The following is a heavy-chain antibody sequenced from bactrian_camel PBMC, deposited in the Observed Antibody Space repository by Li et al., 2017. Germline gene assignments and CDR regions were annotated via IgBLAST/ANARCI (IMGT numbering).Heavy chain of an antibody. Sequence: HVQLVESGGGSVQAGGSLTLSCAASGDTFYTNCVGWFRQVPGKRREGIAAIYSSGGNTFYSDSVKGRFTISQDNAKNTLYLQMNSLELEDTAVYYCAGSCRSCFGWYNYWAQGTQVTVS. CDR2: IYSSGGNT. V-gene: IGHV3S1*01. CDR1: GDTFYTNC. J-gene: IGHJ4*01. CDR3: AGSCRSCFGWYNY. D-gene: IGHD6*01.